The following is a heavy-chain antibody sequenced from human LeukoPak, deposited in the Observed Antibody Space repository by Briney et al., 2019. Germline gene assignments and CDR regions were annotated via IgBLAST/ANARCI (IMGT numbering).Heavy chain of an antibody. J-gene: IGHJ4*02. CDR2: IYYSGST. CDR3: ARLLNAVYASDY. CDR1: GGSISSSSYY. V-gene: IGHV4-39*01. Sequence: SETLSLTCTVSGGSISSSSYYWGWISQHPGNWLEWIGSIYYSGSTYYNPSLKSRVTISVDTSKNQFSLKLSSVTAADTAVYYCARLLNAVYASDYWGQGTLVTVSS. D-gene: IGHD2-8*01.